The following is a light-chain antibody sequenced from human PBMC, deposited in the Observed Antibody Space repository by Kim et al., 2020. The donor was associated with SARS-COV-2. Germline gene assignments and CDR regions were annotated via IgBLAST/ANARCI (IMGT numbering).Light chain of an antibody. J-gene: IGLJ2*01. Sequence: VALGQTVRITCQGDSLRCYYATWYQQKPGQAPIVVIYGKNNRPSGVPDRFSGSSSGDTASLTITGTQAGDEADYYCNSRGSNDNVLFGGGTQLTVL. CDR2: GKN. CDR1: SLRCYY. V-gene: IGLV3-19*01. CDR3: NSRGSNDNVL.